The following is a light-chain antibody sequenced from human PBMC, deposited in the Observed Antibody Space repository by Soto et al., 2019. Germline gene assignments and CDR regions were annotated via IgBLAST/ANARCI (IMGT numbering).Light chain of an antibody. CDR3: QQRSGWPPWT. J-gene: IGKJ1*01. Sequence: EIVLTQSPATLSWSPGEGATLACRASQSISTHLACYQQRPCQAPRLLLYDASNRATGIPARFSGSGSGTDVTLPINSLEPADFAVYYCQQRSGWPPWTFGHGTKVELK. V-gene: IGKV3-11*01. CDR1: QSISTH. CDR2: DAS.